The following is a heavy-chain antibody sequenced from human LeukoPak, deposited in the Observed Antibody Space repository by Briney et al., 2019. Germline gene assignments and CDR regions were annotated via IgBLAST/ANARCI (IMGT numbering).Heavy chain of an antibody. V-gene: IGHV4-39*07. CDR3: ARDSDVVVTAYWYFDL. J-gene: IGHJ2*01. D-gene: IGHD2-21*02. CDR2: IYYSGST. CDR1: GGSISSSSYY. Sequence: KPSETLSLTCTVSGGSISSSSYYWGWIRQPPGKGLEWIGSIYYSGSTYYNPSLKSRVTISVDTSKNQFSLKLSSVTAADTAVYYCARDSDVVVTAYWYFDLWGRGTLVTVSS.